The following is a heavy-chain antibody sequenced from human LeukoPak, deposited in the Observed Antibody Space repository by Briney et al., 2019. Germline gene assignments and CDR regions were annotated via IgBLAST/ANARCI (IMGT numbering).Heavy chain of an antibody. D-gene: IGHD2-2*01. CDR1: GSTLTDLS. V-gene: IGHV1-24*01. CDR3: ARGNVVVPAAILSDY. CDR2: FDPEDGGT. Sequence: GASVKVSCKVSGSTLTDLSMHWVRQAPGGGLEWMGGFDPEDGGTLYTEKFKGRLTMTEDTSTDTAYMELSSLISDDTAVYYCARGNVVVPAAILSDYWGQGTLVTVSS. J-gene: IGHJ4*02.